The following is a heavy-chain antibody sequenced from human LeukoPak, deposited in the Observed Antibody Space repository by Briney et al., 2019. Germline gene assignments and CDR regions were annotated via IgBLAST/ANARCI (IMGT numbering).Heavy chain of an antibody. Sequence: PSETLSLTCTVSGGSISSGGYYWSWIRQHPGKGLEWIGYIYYSGSTYYNPSLKSRVTISVDTSKNQFSLKLSSVTAADTAVYYCAREWNSGLLHWGQGTLVTVSS. V-gene: IGHV4-31*03. J-gene: IGHJ1*01. CDR2: IYYSGST. D-gene: IGHD1/OR15-1a*01. CDR3: AREWNSGLLH. CDR1: GGSISSGGYY.